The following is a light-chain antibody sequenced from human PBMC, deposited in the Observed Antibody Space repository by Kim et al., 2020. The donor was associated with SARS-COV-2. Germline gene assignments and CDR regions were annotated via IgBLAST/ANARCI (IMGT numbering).Light chain of an antibody. CDR1: SSDVGTYNY. CDR3: NSYTTSSTWI. J-gene: IGLJ2*01. CDR2: YVS. V-gene: IGLV2-14*03. Sequence: GPSITISCTGSSSDVGTYNYVSWYQQHPGKAPKLIIFYVSDRPSGVSNRFSGSKSANTASLTISGLQPEDEADYYCNSYTTSSTWIFGGGTKVTVL.